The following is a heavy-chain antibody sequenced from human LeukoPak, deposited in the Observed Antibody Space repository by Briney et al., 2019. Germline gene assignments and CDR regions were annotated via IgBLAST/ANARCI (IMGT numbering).Heavy chain of an antibody. CDR3: ASTIYDFWSGYGYFDY. V-gene: IGHV3-7*01. CDR2: IKQDGSEK. Sequence: AGGSLRLSCAASGFTFSSYWMSWVRQAPGKGLEWVANIKQDGSEKYYVYSVKGRFTISRDNAKNSLYLQMNSLRAEDTAVYYCASTIYDFWSGYGYFDYWGQGTLVTVSS. J-gene: IGHJ4*02. CDR1: GFTFSSYW. D-gene: IGHD3-3*01.